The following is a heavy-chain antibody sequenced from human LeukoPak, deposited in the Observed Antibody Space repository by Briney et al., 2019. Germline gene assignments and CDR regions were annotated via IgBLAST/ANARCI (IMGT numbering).Heavy chain of an antibody. CDR2: ISYDGSNK. CDR1: GFTFSSYA. Sequence: GGSLRLSCAASGFTFSSYAMHWVRQAPGKGLEWVAVISYDGSNKYYADSVKGRFTISRDNSKNTLYLQMNGLRAEDTAVYYCARVDTAMAFDYWGQGTLVTVSS. D-gene: IGHD5-18*01. V-gene: IGHV3-30*04. CDR3: ARVDTAMAFDY. J-gene: IGHJ4*02.